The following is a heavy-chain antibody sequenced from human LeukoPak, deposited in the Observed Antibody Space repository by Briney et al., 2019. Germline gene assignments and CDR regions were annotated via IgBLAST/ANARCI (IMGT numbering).Heavy chain of an antibody. CDR2: INGDGSST. Sequence: PGGSLRLSCAASGFTFSSSWMHWVRQSPEKGLVWVARINGDGSSTSFADSVKGRFTISRDNAKSTLYLQMNSLSAEDSAVYYCARDLGWLQSDYWGQGTLVTVSS. J-gene: IGHJ4*02. D-gene: IGHD5-24*01. CDR1: GFTFSSSW. V-gene: IGHV3-74*01. CDR3: ARDLGWLQSDY.